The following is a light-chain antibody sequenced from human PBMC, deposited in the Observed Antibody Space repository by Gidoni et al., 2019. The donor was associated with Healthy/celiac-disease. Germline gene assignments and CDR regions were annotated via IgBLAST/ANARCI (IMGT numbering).Light chain of an antibody. CDR3: MQGTRWPPWT. CDR2: KVS. CDR1: QSLLHIDRNTY. Sequence: VVMTQFPLSLPVTPGQPASISCRSSQSLLHIDRNTYLNWFQQKPGQSPRRLIYKVSNRDAGVPDRFSGSGSGTDFTLKISRVEAEDVGVYYCMQGTRWPPWTFGQGTKVEIK. V-gene: IGKV2-30*02. J-gene: IGKJ1*01.